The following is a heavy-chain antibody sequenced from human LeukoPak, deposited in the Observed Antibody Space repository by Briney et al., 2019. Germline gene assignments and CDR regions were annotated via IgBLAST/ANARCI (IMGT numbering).Heavy chain of an antibody. Sequence: ASVTVSFKASRYTFPGYYMHWVRQTPGQGLEWMGWINSNSGGTNYAQKFHGRVTMSRYTSISTAYMELSRLKSDDTAVYYCARAAGLPLNDNNWFDPWGQGTLVTVSS. CDR2: INSNSGGT. J-gene: IGHJ5*02. CDR3: ARAAGLPLNDNNWFDP. CDR1: RYTFPGYY. D-gene: IGHD2-15*01. V-gene: IGHV1-2*02.